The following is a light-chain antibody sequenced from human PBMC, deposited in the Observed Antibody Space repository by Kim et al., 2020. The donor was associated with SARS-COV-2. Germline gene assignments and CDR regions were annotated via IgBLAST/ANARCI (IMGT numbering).Light chain of an antibody. V-gene: IGLV2-14*01. J-gene: IGLJ1*01. CDR3: SSYASSSTFV. CDR2: DVS. CDR1: SSDVGGYNY. Sequence: QSVLTQPASVSGSPGQSITISCTGTSSDVGGYNYVSWYQQHPGKAHKLMIYDVSKRPSGVSNRFSGSKSVNTASLSISGLQAEDEADYYCSSYASSSTFVFGTGTKVTVL.